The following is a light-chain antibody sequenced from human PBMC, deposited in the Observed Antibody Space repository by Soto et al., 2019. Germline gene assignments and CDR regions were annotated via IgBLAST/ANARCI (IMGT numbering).Light chain of an antibody. CDR1: QSVTSDY. Sequence: EIVLTQSPGTLSLSPGERATLSCRASQSVTSDYLAWYQQEPGQSPRVLIYGASSRATGLPDRFSASGSGTNFTLTISRLEPDDLAVYYCQQYASSPYTFGQGTKLEI. CDR2: GAS. V-gene: IGKV3-20*01. CDR3: QQYASSPYT. J-gene: IGKJ2*01.